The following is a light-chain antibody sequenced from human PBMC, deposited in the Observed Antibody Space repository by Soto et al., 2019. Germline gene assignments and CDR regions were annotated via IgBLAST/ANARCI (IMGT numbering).Light chain of an antibody. V-gene: IGLV2-8*01. CDR3: SSYAGSSAYV. CDR1: SSDVGGYNS. Sequence: QSALTQPPSASGSPGQPVTISCTGTSSDVGGYNSVSWYQQHPGKAPKLMIYEVSKRPSGVPDRFSGSKSGNTASLTVSGVQAEDEADYYCSSYAGSSAYVFGSGTKVTVL. J-gene: IGLJ1*01. CDR2: EVS.